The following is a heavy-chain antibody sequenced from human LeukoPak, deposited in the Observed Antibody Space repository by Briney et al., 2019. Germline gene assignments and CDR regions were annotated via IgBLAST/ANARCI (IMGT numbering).Heavy chain of an antibody. D-gene: IGHD3-22*01. CDR3: ARARRGYYYDSSGYLVYFDY. Sequence: PSETVYLTCTVSVGVITSGYYDWSWIRQAPGKGLEWIGYSYYSGSTYYNPSLKSRVTISVDTSKNQFSLKLSSVTAADTAVYYCARARRGYYYDSSGYLVYFDYWGQGTLVTVSS. J-gene: IGHJ4*02. CDR2: SYYSGST. CDR1: VGVITSGYYD. V-gene: IGHV4-30-4*01.